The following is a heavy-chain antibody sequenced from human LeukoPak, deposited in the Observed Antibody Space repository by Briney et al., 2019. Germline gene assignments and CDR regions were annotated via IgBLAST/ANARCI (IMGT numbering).Heavy chain of an antibody. CDR2: ISCGGSST. D-gene: IGHD3-10*01. J-gene: IGHJ4*02. CDR1: GFTFSSYA. Sequence: GGSLRLSCAASGFTFSSYAMSWVRQAPGKGLEWVSAISCGGSSTYYADSVKGRFTISRDNSKNSLYLQINSLRDEDTAVYYWAKTSGARGVHGFDYWGQGSLVTVSS. V-gene: IGHV3-23*01. CDR3: AKTSGARGVHGFDY.